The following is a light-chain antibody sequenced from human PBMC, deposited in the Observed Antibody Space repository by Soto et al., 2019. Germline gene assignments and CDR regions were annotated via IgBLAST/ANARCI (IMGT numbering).Light chain of an antibody. CDR3: QHYYNWPRT. V-gene: IGKV3-15*01. CDR2: GAS. J-gene: IGKJ1*01. CDR1: QSVRSN. Sequence: EILITQSPATLSASPGERATLSCRASQSVRSNLAWYQQTNGQAPRLLIYGASTRDTGIPARFSGSGSGTEFTLSIGRLQSEDFEVYYCQHYYNWPRTFGQGTKVDIK.